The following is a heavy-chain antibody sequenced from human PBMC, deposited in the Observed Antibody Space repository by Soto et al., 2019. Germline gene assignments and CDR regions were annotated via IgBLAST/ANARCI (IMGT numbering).Heavy chain of an antibody. CDR3: AACLGNDYSNYVERGGVDV. V-gene: IGHV5-51*01. J-gene: IGHJ6*01. CDR1: GYSFTSYW. Sequence: GESLKISCKGSGYSFTSYWICWVRQMPGKGLEGVGIIYPGDSDTRYSPSFQGQVTISADTSISTAYLQWSSLKASDTAMYYCAACLGNDYSNYVERGGVDVWGKGTTVTVSS. D-gene: IGHD4-4*01. CDR2: IYPGDSDT.